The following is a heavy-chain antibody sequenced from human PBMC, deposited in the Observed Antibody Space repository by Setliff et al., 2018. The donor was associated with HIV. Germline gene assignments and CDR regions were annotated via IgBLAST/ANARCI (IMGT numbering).Heavy chain of an antibody. Sequence: GGSLRLSCGASGFTFSSYWMHWVRQAPGSGLVWVSRINSDGSRISYADSVKGRFTISRDNSKNTLFLHLNTLRPEDTAMYFCASARIPTGGVSTSLDYWGQGALVTVSS. CDR1: GFTFSSYW. J-gene: IGHJ4*02. CDR2: INSDGSRI. D-gene: IGHD3-3*01. CDR3: ASARIPTGGVSTSLDY. V-gene: IGHV3-74*01.